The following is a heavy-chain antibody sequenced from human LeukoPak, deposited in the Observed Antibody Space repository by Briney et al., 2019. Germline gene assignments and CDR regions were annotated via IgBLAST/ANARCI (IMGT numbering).Heavy chain of an antibody. Sequence: GGSLRLSCAASRFTFRNNWMSWVRQAPGKGLEWVSSISSSSSYIYYADSVKGRFTISRDNAKNSLYLQMNSLRAEDTAVYYCARGGSGYDEFDYWGQGTLVTVSS. J-gene: IGHJ4*02. CDR3: ARGGSGYDEFDY. D-gene: IGHD5-12*01. CDR1: RFTFRNNW. V-gene: IGHV3-21*01. CDR2: ISSSSSYI.